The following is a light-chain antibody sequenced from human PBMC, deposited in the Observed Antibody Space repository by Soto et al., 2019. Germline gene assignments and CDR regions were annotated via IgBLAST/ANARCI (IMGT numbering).Light chain of an antibody. CDR1: SSNIGAGYD. J-gene: IGLJ2*01. Sequence: QSVLTQPPSVSGAPGQRVNISCTGSSSNIGAGYDVHWYQHLPGTAPKLLIYDNNNRTSGVPDRFSGSKSGTSASLAITGLPAEDEADYYCQSYDSSLSAYVVFGGGTKLTVL. CDR2: DNN. CDR3: QSYDSSLSAYVV. V-gene: IGLV1-40*01.